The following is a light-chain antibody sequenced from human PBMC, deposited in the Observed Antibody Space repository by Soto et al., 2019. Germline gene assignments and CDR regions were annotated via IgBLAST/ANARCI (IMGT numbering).Light chain of an antibody. Sequence: QSVLTQPRSVSGSPGQSVTISCTGTSGDVGGYNYVSWYQQHPGKAPRLIIYDVSQRPSGVPDRFSGSKSGNTASLTISGLQAEDEADYSCCSSTGSYTVVFGTGTKVTVL. CDR3: CSSTGSYTVV. J-gene: IGLJ1*01. CDR2: DVS. V-gene: IGLV2-11*01. CDR1: SGDVGGYNY.